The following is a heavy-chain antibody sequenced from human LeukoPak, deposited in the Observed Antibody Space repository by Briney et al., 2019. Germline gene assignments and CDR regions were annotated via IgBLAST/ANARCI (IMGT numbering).Heavy chain of an antibody. J-gene: IGHJ4*02. CDR3: ARHGPRGDY. V-gene: IGHV4-34*01. Sequence: ASETLSLTCAVYGGSFSGYYWSWIRQPPGKGLEWIGEINHSGSTNYNPSLRSRVTISVDTSRNQFSLKLSSVTAADTAVYYCARHGPRGDYWGQGTLVTVSS. CDR2: INHSGST. D-gene: IGHD3-10*01. CDR1: GGSFSGYY.